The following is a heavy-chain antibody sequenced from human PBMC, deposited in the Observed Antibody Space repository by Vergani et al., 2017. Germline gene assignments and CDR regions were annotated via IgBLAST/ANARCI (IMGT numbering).Heavy chain of an antibody. CDR1: GFSLSHYW. D-gene: IGHD2-21*01. CDR2: IKEDGSEI. V-gene: IGHV3-7*01. CDR3: GRRASIIDY. J-gene: IGHJ4*02. Sequence: EVQLVESGGGLVQPGGSLRLSCVASGFSLSHYWMTWVRQAPGKGLEWVANIKEDGSEIFYVDSVKGRLTISRDNVKNSLYLQMNRLRVDDTAVYYCGRRASIIDYWGQGTLVSVSS.